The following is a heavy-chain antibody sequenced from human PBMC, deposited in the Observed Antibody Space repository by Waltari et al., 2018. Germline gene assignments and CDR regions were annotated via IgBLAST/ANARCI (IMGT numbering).Heavy chain of an antibody. V-gene: IGHV3-30*03. J-gene: IGHJ4*02. D-gene: IGHD6-13*01. CDR2: ISYDGSNK. Sequence: QVQLVESGGGVVQPGRSLRLSCAASGFTFSSYGMHWVRQAPGKRLEWVGVISYDGSNKYYADSVKGRFTISRDNSKNTLYLQLNSLRAEDTAVYHCARDGSSTWTGYPPDYWGQGTLVTVSS. CDR3: ARDGSSTWTGYPPDY. CDR1: GFTFSSYG.